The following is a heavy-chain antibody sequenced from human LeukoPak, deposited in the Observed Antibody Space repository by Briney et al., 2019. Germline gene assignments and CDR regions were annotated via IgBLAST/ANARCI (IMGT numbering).Heavy chain of an antibody. Sequence: GGSLRLSCAASGFTFSSYAMSWVRQAPGKGLEWVSAISGSGGSTYYADSVKGRFTISRDNSKNTLYLQMNSLRAEDTAVYDCARPFNSSGWSLFDPWGQGTLVTVSS. CDR2: ISGSGGST. CDR3: ARPFNSSGWSLFDP. V-gene: IGHV3-23*01. CDR1: GFTFSSYA. J-gene: IGHJ5*02. D-gene: IGHD6-19*01.